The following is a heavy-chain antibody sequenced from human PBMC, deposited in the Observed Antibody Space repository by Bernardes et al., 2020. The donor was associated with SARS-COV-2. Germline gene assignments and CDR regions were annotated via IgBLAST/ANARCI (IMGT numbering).Heavy chain of an antibody. CDR1: GFIFKNYA. D-gene: IGHD3-10*01. J-gene: IGHJ4*02. CDR2: VTNSGGNT. V-gene: IGHV3-23*01. CDR3: TPALGGDY. Sequence: VGSLRLSCAASGFIFKNYAMSWVRQAPGKGLEWVSSVTNSGGNTDYADSVKGRFTISRDNYKNTLYLQMNSLRAEDTAIYYCTPALGGDYWGQGTLVTVSS.